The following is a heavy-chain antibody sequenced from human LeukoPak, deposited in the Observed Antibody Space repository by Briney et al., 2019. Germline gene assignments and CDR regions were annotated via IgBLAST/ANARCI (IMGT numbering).Heavy chain of an antibody. D-gene: IGHD3-22*01. CDR2: ISSSSSYI. CDR1: GFTFSSYS. Sequence: GGSLRLSCAASGFTFSSYSMNWVRQAPGKGLEWVSSISSSSSYIYYADSVKGRFTISRDNAKNSLYLQMNSLRAEDTAVYYCAKDYDSSGALDYWGQGNLVTVSS. V-gene: IGHV3-21*01. J-gene: IGHJ4*02. CDR3: AKDYDSSGALDY.